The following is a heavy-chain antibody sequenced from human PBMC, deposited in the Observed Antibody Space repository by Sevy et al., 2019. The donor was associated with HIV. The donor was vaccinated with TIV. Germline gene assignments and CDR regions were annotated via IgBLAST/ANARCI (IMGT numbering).Heavy chain of an antibody. CDR1: GGSFSGYY. Sequence: SETLSLTCAVYGGSFSGYYWSWIRQPPGKGLEWIGEINHSGSTNYNPSLKRRVTISVDTSKNQFSLKLSSVTAADTAVYYCARGGGSSSSGGYYYGMDVWGQGTTVTVSS. J-gene: IGHJ6*02. D-gene: IGHD6-6*01. V-gene: IGHV4-34*01. CDR2: INHSGST. CDR3: ARGGGSSSSGGYYYGMDV.